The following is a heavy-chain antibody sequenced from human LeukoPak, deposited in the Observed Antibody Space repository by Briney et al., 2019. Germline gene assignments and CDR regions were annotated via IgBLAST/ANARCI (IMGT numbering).Heavy chain of an antibody. Sequence: GGSLRLSCGGSGFTFSSYWMTWVRQAPGKGLEWVAKIKQDGSEKNYVDAVRGRCTISRDNAKNSLYLQMNSLRAEDTAVYYCARDLARSFQVMGYWGQGTLVSISS. CDR3: ARDLARSFQVMGY. CDR1: GFTFSSYW. CDR2: IKQDGSEK. D-gene: IGHD3-16*01. J-gene: IGHJ4*02. V-gene: IGHV3-7*01.